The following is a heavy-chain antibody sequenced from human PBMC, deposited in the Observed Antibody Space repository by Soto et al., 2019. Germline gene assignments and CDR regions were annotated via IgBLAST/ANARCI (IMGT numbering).Heavy chain of an antibody. J-gene: IGHJ4*02. V-gene: IGHV3-23*01. CDR1: GFTFSSYA. Sequence: EVQLLDSGGGLVQPGGSLRLSCAASGFTFSSYAMNWVRKAPGKGLEWVSVISGSGDSTYYADSVKGRFTISRDNSKNTLYLQMNSLRAEDTAVYYCARRGPGTYSDYWGQGTLVTVSS. D-gene: IGHD6-13*01. CDR3: ARRGPGTYSDY. CDR2: ISGSGDST.